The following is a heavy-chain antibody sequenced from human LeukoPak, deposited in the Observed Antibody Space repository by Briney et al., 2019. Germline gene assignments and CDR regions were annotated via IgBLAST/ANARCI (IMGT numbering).Heavy chain of an antibody. J-gene: IGHJ4*02. Sequence: PSQTLSLTCAVYGGSFSGYYSSWIRHPPGNGREWKGEINHSGSTNYNPSLKSRVTISVDTSKNQFSLKLSSVTAADTAVYYCARTRGSYRYIRGYFDYWGQGTLVTVSS. CDR1: GGSFSGYY. V-gene: IGHV4-34*01. D-gene: IGHD3-16*02. CDR3: ARTRGSYRYIRGYFDY. CDR2: INHSGST.